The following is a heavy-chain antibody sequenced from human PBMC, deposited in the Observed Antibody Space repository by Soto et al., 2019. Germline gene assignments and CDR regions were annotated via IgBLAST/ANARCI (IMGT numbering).Heavy chain of an antibody. CDR3: ARSRPLYDSSGYYYVSYYFDY. CDR1: GYTFTSYG. Sequence: GASVKVSCKASGYTFTSYGISWVRQAPGQGLEWMGWISAYNGNTNYAQKLQGRVTMTTDTSTSTAYMELRSLRSDDTAVYYCARSRPLYDSSGYYYVSYYFDYWGQGTLVTVSS. CDR2: ISAYNGNT. D-gene: IGHD3-22*01. J-gene: IGHJ4*02. V-gene: IGHV1-18*01.